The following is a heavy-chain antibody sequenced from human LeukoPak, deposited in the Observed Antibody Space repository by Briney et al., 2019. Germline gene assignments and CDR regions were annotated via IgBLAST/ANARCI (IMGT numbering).Heavy chain of an antibody. D-gene: IGHD6-13*01. Sequence: PSETLSLTCTVSGGSISSGSYYWSWIRQPAGKGLEWIGRIYTSGSTNYNPSLKSRVTISVDTSKNQFSLKLSSVTAADTAVYYCATRIAAADSIYFDYWGQGTLVTVSS. CDR3: ATRIAAADSIYFDY. J-gene: IGHJ4*02. CDR2: IYTSGST. CDR1: GGSISSGSYY. V-gene: IGHV4-61*02.